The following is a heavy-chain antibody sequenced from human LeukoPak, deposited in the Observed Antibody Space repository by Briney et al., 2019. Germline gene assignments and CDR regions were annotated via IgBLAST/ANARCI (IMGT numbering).Heavy chain of an antibody. J-gene: IGHJ4*02. CDR2: VEHDGSRT. CDR3: ATDLG. Sequence: GGSLRLSCAASGFTFTSYWMHWVRQPPGKGLVWVSRVEHDGSRTAYADSVTGRFTISRNNARNMVYLQMNSLRAEDTAVYYCATDLGWGQGTLVTVSS. V-gene: IGHV3-74*01. D-gene: IGHD4-17*01. CDR1: GFTFTSYW.